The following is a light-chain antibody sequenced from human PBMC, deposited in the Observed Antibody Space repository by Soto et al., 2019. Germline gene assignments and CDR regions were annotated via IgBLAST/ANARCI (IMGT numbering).Light chain of an antibody. V-gene: IGKV1-39*01. CDR3: QQYNDWLFT. CDR1: QSISSY. J-gene: IGKJ3*01. CDR2: AAS. Sequence: DIQMTQSPSSLSASVGDRVTITCRASQSISSYLNWYQQKPGKAPKLLIYAASSLQSGVPSRFSGSGSGTDFTLTISSLQPEDFATYYCQQYNDWLFTFGPGTKVDIK.